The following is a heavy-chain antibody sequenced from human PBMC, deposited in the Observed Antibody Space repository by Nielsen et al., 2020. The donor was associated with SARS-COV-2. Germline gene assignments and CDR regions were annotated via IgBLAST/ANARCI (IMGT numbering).Heavy chain of an antibody. J-gene: IGHJ3*02. D-gene: IGHD3-22*01. CDR1: GYTFTSYG. Sequence: ASVKVSCKASGYTFTSYGISWVRQAPGQGLEWMGWISAYNGNTNYAQKLQGRVTMTTDTSTSTAYMELRSLRSDDTAVYYCARLTYYYDSSGYPSYAFDIWGQGTMVTVSS. CDR2: ISAYNGNT. V-gene: IGHV1-18*01. CDR3: ARLTYYYDSSGYPSYAFDI.